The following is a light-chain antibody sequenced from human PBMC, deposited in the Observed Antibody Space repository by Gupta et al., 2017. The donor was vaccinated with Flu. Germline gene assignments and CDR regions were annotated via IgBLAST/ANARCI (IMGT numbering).Light chain of an antibody. CDR2: SNN. CDR1: SSNIGSNT. Sequence: QPVLTQPPSASGTPGQRVTISCSGSSSNIGSNTVNWYQELPGTAPKLLIYSNNQRPSGVPDRFSGSNSGTSASLAISGVQSEDEADYYCAAWDDSLNGWVFGGGTKLTVL. CDR3: AAWDDSLNGWV. J-gene: IGLJ3*02. V-gene: IGLV1-44*01.